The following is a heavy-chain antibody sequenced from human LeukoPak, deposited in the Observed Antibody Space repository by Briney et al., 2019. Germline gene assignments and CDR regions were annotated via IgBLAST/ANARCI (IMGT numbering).Heavy chain of an antibody. CDR2: ISFDGSAK. Sequence: GGSLSLSCAASGFTFSNYGMYWVRQAPGKGLEWVSVISFDGSAKYYADSVKGRFTISRDNSKNTLYLQMTSLRAEDTAVYYCAKDRVTAAGYYFDYWGQGTLVTVSS. CDR1: GFTFSNYG. V-gene: IGHV3-30*18. CDR3: AKDRVTAAGYYFDY. J-gene: IGHJ4*02. D-gene: IGHD6-13*01.